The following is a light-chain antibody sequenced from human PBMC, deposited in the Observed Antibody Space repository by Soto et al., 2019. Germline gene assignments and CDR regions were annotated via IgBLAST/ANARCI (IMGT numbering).Light chain of an antibody. Sequence: EMVMTQSPATLSVSPGERATLSCRASQNLSRNVAWYQQQPGQAPRLLIFYASTRATGIPARFSGSGSGTDFTLTISSLQSEDFAVYYCQQYDKWPHTFGQGTKLEIK. V-gene: IGKV3-15*01. CDR3: QQYDKWPHT. CDR1: QNLSRN. J-gene: IGKJ2*01. CDR2: YAS.